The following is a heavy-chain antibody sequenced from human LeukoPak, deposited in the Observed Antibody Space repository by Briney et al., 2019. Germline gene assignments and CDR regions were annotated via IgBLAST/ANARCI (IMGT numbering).Heavy chain of an antibody. D-gene: IGHD2-15*01. J-gene: IGHJ3*02. Sequence: SQTLSLTCAISGDSVSSNSAVWHWIRQPPSRGLEWLGRTYYRSKWYNDYAVSVKSRITIKPDTSKNQFSLQLNSATPEDTAVYYCARLGLGGAFDIWGQGTMVTVSS. V-gene: IGHV6-1*01. CDR1: GDSVSSNSAV. CDR2: TYYRSKWYN. CDR3: ARLGLGGAFDI.